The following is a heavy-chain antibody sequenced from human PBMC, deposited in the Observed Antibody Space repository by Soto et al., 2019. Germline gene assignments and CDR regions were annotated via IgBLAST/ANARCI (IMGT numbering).Heavy chain of an antibody. CDR1: GGSISSYY. Sequence: SETLSLTCTVSGGSISSYYWSWIRQPPGKGLEWIGYIYYSGSTNYNPSLKSRVTISVDTSKNQFSLKLSSVTAADTAVYYCARLTAYCSGGSCHNWFDPWGQGTLVTVSS. CDR3: ARLTAYCSGGSCHNWFDP. D-gene: IGHD2-15*01. CDR2: IYYSGST. V-gene: IGHV4-59*08. J-gene: IGHJ5*02.